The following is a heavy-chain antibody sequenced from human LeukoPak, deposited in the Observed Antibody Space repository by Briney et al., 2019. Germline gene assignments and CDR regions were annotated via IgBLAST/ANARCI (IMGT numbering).Heavy chain of an antibody. J-gene: IGHJ4*02. CDR2: FYYSGST. CDR3: ARFYYGSGSYVSNFDY. V-gene: IGHV4-39*01. CDR1: GGSFTTGYYY. Sequence: SETLSLTCTVSGGSFTTGYYYWGWIPQPPGKALEWIGSFYYSGSTYYNPSLQSRVTISVDTSKTQFSLRLNSVTAADTGVYYCARFYYGSGSYVSNFDYWGQGTLVTVSS. D-gene: IGHD3-10*01.